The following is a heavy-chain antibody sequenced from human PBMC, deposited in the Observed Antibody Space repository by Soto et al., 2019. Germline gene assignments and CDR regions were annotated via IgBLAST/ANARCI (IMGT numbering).Heavy chain of an antibody. CDR1: GGSISSYY. CDR2: IYYSGST. CDR3: AIDSLLSSRRMDV. V-gene: IGHV4-59*12. J-gene: IGHJ6*02. Sequence: PSETLSLTCTVSGGSISSYYWSWIRQPPGKGLKWIRYIYYSGSTKYNPSNKSRGTKKVATTKNQNTMKQNSVTAADTAVYYCAIDSLLSSRRMDVWGQGTTVT.